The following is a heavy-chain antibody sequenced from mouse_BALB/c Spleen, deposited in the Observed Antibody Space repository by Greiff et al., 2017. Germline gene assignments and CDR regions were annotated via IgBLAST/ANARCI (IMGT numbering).Heavy chain of an antibody. CDR3: ANYGSSYFDY. V-gene: IGHV1S81*02. Sequence: QVQLQQPGAELVKPGASVKLSCKASGYTFTSYWMHWVKQRPGQGLEWIGEINPSNGRTNYNEKFKGKATLTADKSSNTAYMQLSSLTSEDSAVYFCANYGSSYFDYWGQGTTLTVSS. J-gene: IGHJ2*01. CDR1: GYTFTSYW. D-gene: IGHD1-1*01. CDR2: INPSNGRT.